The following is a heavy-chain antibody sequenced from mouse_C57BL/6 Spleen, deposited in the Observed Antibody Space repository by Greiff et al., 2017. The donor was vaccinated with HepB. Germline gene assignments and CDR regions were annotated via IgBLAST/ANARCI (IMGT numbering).Heavy chain of an antibody. D-gene: IGHD2-10*01. V-gene: IGHV1-64*01. Sequence: QVQLQQSGAELVKPGASVKLSCKASGYTFTSYWMHWVKQRPGQGLEWIGMIHPNSGSTNYNEKFKSKATLTVDKSSSTAYMQLSSLTSEDSAVYYCARASYGNDAMDYWGQGTSVTVSS. CDR3: ARASYGNDAMDY. CDR2: IHPNSGST. CDR1: GYTFTSYW. J-gene: IGHJ4*01.